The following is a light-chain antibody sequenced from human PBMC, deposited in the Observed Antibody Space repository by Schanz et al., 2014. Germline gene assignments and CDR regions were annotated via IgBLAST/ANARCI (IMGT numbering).Light chain of an antibody. CDR1: QDISNY. CDR2: AAS. CDR3: QQYNSYLWT. V-gene: IGKV1-16*01. Sequence: DIQMTQSPSSLSASVGDRVTITCQASQDISNYLNWYQQKPGKAPKLLIYAASTLQSGVPSRFSGSGSGTDFTLTISSLQPDDFATYYCQQYNSYLWTFGQGTKVEIK. J-gene: IGKJ1*01.